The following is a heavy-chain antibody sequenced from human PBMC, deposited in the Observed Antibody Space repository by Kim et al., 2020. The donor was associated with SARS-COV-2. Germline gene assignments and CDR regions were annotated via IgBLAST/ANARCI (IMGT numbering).Heavy chain of an antibody. J-gene: IGHJ4*02. CDR1: GFTFSSYS. D-gene: IGHD1-1*01. CDR2: ISSSSTTI. V-gene: IGHV3-48*01. CDR3: AARLDY. Sequence: GGSLRLSCAASGFTFSSYSMNWVRQTPGKGLEWVSYISSSSTTIYYADSVKGRFTISRDKAKNSLYLQMNSLRVDDTAVYYCAARLDYWGQGSLVTVSS.